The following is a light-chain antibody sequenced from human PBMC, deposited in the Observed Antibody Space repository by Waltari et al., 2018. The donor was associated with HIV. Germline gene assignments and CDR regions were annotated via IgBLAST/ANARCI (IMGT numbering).Light chain of an antibody. CDR2: NTN. CDR3: VRYMGSGISV. Sequence: QTVVTQEPSFSVSPGGTVTLTCGLSSGSVSTTYYPSWYQPTPGQAPRTLIYNTNTRSSGVPDGFSVSILGNKAALNITGAQADDECDYYCVRYMGSGISVFGGGTKLTVL. J-gene: IGLJ2*01. CDR1: SGSVSTTYY. V-gene: IGLV8-61*01.